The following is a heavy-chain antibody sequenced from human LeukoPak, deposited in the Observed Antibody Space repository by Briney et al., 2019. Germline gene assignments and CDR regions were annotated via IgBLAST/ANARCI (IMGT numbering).Heavy chain of an antibody. Sequence: PGGSLRLSCAASGFTFSSYSVNWVRQAPGKWLEWVSSISSSSTYIYYADSVKGRFTISRDNTKNSLYLQMYSLRAEDTAVYYCARDVSSSLNYWGQGTLVTVSS. CDR2: ISSSSTYI. CDR1: GFTFSSYS. V-gene: IGHV3-21*01. CDR3: ARDVSSSLNY. J-gene: IGHJ4*02. D-gene: IGHD6-13*01.